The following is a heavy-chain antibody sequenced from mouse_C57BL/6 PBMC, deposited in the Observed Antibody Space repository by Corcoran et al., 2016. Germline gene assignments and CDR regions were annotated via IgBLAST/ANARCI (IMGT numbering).Heavy chain of an antibody. CDR1: GYTFTTYG. D-gene: IGHD3-1*01. V-gene: IGHV9-3*01. CDR3: ARKPTALDY. CDR2: INTYSGVP. J-gene: IGHJ2*01. Sequence: QIQLVQSGPELKKPGETVKISCKASGYTFTTYGMSWVKQAPGKGLKWMGWINTYSGVPTYADDFKGRFAFSLETSASTAYLQINNLKNEDTATYFCARKPTALDYWGQGTTLTVSS.